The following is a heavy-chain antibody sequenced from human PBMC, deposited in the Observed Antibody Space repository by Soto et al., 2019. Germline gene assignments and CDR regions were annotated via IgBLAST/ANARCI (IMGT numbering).Heavy chain of an antibody. Sequence: SETLSRTGTVSGASISGDHWGWIRQPPGKGLEWIGYLYYTGRTHYTPSLKSRVTMSVDTSKNQFSLKLNSVTAADTAVYYCARGFAIGWYTYFFDLWGQGPLVT. CDR2: LYYTGRT. CDR1: GASISGDH. J-gene: IGHJ4*02. CDR3: ARGFAIGWYTYFFDL. D-gene: IGHD6-19*01. V-gene: IGHV4-59*08.